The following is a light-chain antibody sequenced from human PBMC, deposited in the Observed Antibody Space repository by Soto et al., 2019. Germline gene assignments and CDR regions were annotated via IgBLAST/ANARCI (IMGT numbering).Light chain of an antibody. J-gene: IGKJ4*01. CDR2: GAS. Sequence: EIVLTQSPGTLSXXPXXXATLSCRASQSVNXRFLTWYQQRPGQPPRLLIYGASNRAAGIPGRFSGSGSGTDFSLTISRLEPEDFAVYYCQQYGNSRLTFGGGTKVEIK. CDR1: QSVNXRF. V-gene: IGKV3-20*01. CDR3: QQYGNSRLT.